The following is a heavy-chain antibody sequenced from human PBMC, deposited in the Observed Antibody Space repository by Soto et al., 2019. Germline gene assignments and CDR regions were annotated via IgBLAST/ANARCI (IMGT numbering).Heavy chain of an antibody. CDR2: ISYRGIT. J-gene: IGHJ5*02. CDR1: GGSFSSGAYH. CDR3: ARMSATGTRWFDP. D-gene: IGHD6-13*01. Sequence: QVQLQESGPGLVKPSQTLSLTCTVSGGSFSSGAYHWSWVRQHPGQGLEWIASISYRGITYSNPSLKSRLYMSVDTSKNQFSLNLTSVTAADTAVYHCARMSATGTRWFDPWGQGTLVTVSS. V-gene: IGHV4-31*03.